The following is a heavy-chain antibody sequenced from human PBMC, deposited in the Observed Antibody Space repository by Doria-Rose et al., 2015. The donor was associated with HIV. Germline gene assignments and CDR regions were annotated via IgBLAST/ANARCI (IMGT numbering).Heavy chain of an antibody. Sequence: QITLKESGPVLVKPTETLTLTCTVSGVSLSSPGMGVSWTRQPPGKALEWLANIFSDDERSYKTSLTSRLAIARVTSKNQVVLTMTDMDPVDTATYYCARIKSSRWYHKYYFDFWGQGTLVIVSA. J-gene: IGHJ4*02. CDR1: GVSLSSPGMG. D-gene: IGHD6-13*01. CDR3: ARIKSSRWYHKYYFDF. CDR2: IFSDDER. V-gene: IGHV2-26*01.